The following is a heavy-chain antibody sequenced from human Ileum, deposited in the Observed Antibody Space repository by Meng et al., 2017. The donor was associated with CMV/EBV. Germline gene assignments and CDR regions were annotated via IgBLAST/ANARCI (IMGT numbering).Heavy chain of an antibody. J-gene: IGHJ4*02. V-gene: IGHV1-18*01. CDR1: YTFNNYG. CDR3: TIDRRSRHSGDYYYLDY. CDR2: IDTNDGNT. D-gene: IGHD1-26*01. Sequence: YTFNNYGISWVRQAPGQGLEWVGWIDTNDGNTDSPQKFKGRLTMTTDTSTSTAYMELRSLRSDDTAVYYCTIDRRSRHSGDYYYLDYWGQGALVTVSS.